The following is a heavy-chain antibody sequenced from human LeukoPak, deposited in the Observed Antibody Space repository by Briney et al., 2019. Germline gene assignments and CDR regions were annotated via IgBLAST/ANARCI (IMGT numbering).Heavy chain of an antibody. CDR1: GFTFSNYG. CDR2: IWYDGTKK. Sequence: PGRSLRLSCAASGFTFSNYGMHWVRHAPGKGLEWVAVIWYDGTKKYYADSVKGRLTISRDNSKNTLYLEMNSLRAEDTAVYYCARDRAVRYFDYWGQGTLVTVAS. CDR3: ARDRAVRYFDY. J-gene: IGHJ4*02. V-gene: IGHV3-33*01. D-gene: IGHD3-16*02.